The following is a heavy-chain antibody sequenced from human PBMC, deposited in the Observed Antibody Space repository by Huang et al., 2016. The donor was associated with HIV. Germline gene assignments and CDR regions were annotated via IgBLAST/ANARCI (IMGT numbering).Heavy chain of an antibody. J-gene: IGHJ5*02. V-gene: IGHV4-34*01. CDR2: LNYSGTS. Sequence: QVQLYQWGAGLLRPSETLSLTCAVYRGSLSGYYWSWIRQSPEKGLEWIGELNYSGTSNYNPSLKSRVTISVDTSKKQWSLKLKSVTAADTAVYYCAREVMTSFGGPFDPWGQGTLVAVSS. CDR3: AREVMTSFGGPFDP. CDR1: RGSLSGYY. D-gene: IGHD3-16*01.